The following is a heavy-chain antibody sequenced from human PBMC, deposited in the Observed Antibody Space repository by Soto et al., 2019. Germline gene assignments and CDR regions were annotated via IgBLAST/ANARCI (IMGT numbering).Heavy chain of an antibody. CDR1: GGSVSIGRFY. V-gene: IGHV4-61*01. D-gene: IGHD2-15*01. Sequence: SGTLSLTCAVSGGSVSIGRFYWTWIRKPPGKGLEWIGYINHSGSTNYNPSLKSRVTISVDTSKNQFSLKLSSVTAADTAVYYCARGVVGYPNWFDPWGQGTLVTVSS. CDR3: ARGVVGYPNWFDP. CDR2: INHSGST. J-gene: IGHJ5*02.